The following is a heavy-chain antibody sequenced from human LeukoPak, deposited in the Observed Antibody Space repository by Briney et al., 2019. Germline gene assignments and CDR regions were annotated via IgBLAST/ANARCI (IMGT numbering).Heavy chain of an antibody. J-gene: IGHJ4*02. D-gene: IGHD2-15*01. V-gene: IGHV3-48*03. CDR2: ISPTGSRI. CDR1: GFTFSSYE. Sequence: GGSLRLSWAAAGFTFSSYEMNWVRQAPGKGLDWISYISPTGSRIYYTDSVKGRFTISRNNAKNSLFLQMNSLRAEDTAVYYCASVACSAVTCFGFLFFDYWGQGTLVTVSS. CDR3: ASVACSAVTCFGFLFFDY.